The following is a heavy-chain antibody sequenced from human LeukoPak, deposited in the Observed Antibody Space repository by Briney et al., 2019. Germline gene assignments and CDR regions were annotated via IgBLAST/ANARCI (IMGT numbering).Heavy chain of an antibody. CDR3: ARGSSGGTPGYYYYMDV. CDR1: GYTFTSYG. V-gene: IGHV1-69*06. D-gene: IGHD6-19*01. J-gene: IGHJ6*03. CDR2: IIPIFGTA. Sequence: ASVTVSCKASGYTFTSYGISWVRQAPGQGLEWMGGIIPIFGTANYAQKFQGRVTITADKSTSTAYMELSSLRSEDTAVYYCARGSSGGTPGYYYYMDVWGKGTTVTVSS.